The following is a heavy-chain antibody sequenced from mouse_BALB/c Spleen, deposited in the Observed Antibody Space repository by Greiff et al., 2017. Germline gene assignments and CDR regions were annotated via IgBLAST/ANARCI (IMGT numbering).Heavy chain of an antibody. V-gene: IGHV5-17*02. Sequence: VQLKESGGGLVQPGGSRKLSCAASGFTFSSFGMHWVRQAPEKGLEWVAYISSGSSTIYYADTVKGRFTISRDNPKNTLFLQMTSLRSEDTAMYYCARVTVVGFDYWGQGTTLTVSS. J-gene: IGHJ2*01. D-gene: IGHD1-1*01. CDR3: ARVTVVGFDY. CDR2: ISSGSSTI. CDR1: GFTFSSFG.